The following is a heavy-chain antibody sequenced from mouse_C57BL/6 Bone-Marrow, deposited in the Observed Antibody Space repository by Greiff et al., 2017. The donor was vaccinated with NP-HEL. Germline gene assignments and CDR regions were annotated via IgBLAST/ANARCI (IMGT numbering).Heavy chain of an antibody. CDR2: FHPYNDDT. D-gene: IGHD1-1*01. V-gene: IGHV1-47*01. J-gene: IGHJ1*03. CDR1: GYTFTTYP. Sequence: QVQLKESGAELVKPGASVKISCKASGYTFTTYPIEWMKQNHGKSLEWIGNFHPYNDDTKYNEKFKGKATLTVEKSSSTVYLELSRLTSDDSAVYYCARRVTTVVEDWYFDVWGTGTTVTVSS. CDR3: ARRVTTVVEDWYFDV.